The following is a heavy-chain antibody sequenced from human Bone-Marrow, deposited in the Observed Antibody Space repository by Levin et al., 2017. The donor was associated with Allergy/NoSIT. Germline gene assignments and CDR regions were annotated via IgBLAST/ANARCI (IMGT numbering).Heavy chain of an antibody. CDR3: ASRLTASGGLDV. V-gene: IGHV3-21*04. D-gene: IGHD5-18*01. Sequence: PGGSLRLSCAVSGVTRNNYTLTWVRQPPGKGLEWISTLNSNKDGIHYGDSVKGRFTISRDNSKKLLFLQMNSLRDEDTATYYCASRLTASGGLDVWGHGTTVTVSS. CDR1: GVTRNNYT. CDR2: LNSNKDGI. J-gene: IGHJ6*02.